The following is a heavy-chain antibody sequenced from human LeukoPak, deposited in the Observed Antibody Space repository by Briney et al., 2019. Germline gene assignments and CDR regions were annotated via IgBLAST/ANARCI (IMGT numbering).Heavy chain of an antibody. J-gene: IGHJ4*02. CDR2: IWYDGCNK. CDR3: ARDSGSYNFDY. Sequence: QSGGSLRLSCAASGFTFSSYGMHWVRQAPGKGLEWVAVIWYDGCNKYYADSVKGRFTISRDNSKNTLYLQMNSLRAEDTAVYYCARDSGSYNFDYWGQGTLVTVSS. CDR1: GFTFSSYG. D-gene: IGHD1-26*01. V-gene: IGHV3-33*01.